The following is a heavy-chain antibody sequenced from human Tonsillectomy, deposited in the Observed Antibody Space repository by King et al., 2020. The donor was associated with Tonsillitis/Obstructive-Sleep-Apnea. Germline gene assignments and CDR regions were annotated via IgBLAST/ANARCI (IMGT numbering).Heavy chain of an antibody. J-gene: IGHJ3*02. CDR3: ARGEPPAGVLDI. V-gene: IGHV4-34*01. D-gene: IGHD6-13*01. CDR1: VVSFSFYY. CDR2: LPASGSA. Sequence: LPPWCAVLLPPPAPLSIPSSVYVVSFSFYYWSLLLHCAWTWLYFIASLPASGSANYNPSLTSRDNISVDTSKNQFSLKLSSVTAADTAVYFCARGEPPAGVLDIWGRGTMVTVSS.